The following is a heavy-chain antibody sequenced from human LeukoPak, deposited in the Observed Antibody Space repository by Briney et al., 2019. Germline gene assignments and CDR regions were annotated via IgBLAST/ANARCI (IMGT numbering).Heavy chain of an antibody. CDR3: AKDGVATRLKYQMWDAFDI. CDR2: ISGNGGST. J-gene: IGHJ3*02. Sequence: GGSLRLSCAASGFTFSSYAMGWVRQAPGKGLEWVSAISGNGGSTYYADSVKGRFTISRDNSKNTLYLQMNSLRAEDTAVYYCAKDGVATRLKYQMWDAFDIWGQGTMVTVSS. V-gene: IGHV3-23*01. D-gene: IGHD5-12*01. CDR1: GFTFSSYA.